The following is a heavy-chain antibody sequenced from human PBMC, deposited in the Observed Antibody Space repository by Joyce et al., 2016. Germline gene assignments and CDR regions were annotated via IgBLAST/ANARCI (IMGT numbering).Heavy chain of an antibody. V-gene: IGHV3-15*01. Sequence: EVQVVESGGDLVQPGESLRLSCAASGFTFSNAWMSWVRQAPGKGLEWIARIKSKAAGGTTDYAAPVKGRFTISRDDSNTMLYLQMNSLKTEDTAVYYCTADLPGGISDYFDYWGQGTLVTVSS. D-gene: IGHD4-23*01. CDR1: GFTFSNAW. CDR2: IKSKAAGGTT. CDR3: TADLPGGISDYFDY. J-gene: IGHJ4*02.